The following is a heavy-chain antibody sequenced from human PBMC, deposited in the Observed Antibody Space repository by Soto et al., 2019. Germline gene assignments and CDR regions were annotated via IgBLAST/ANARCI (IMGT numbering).Heavy chain of an antibody. Sequence: GGSLRLSCAASGFTFSSYSMNWVRQAPGKGLEWVSSISSSSSYIYYADSVKGRFTISRDNAKNSLYLQMNSLRAEDTAVYYCARDGLSIAARPPYYYYGMDVWGQGTTVTVSS. J-gene: IGHJ6*02. D-gene: IGHD6-6*01. CDR3: ARDGLSIAARPPYYYYGMDV. CDR1: GFTFSSYS. V-gene: IGHV3-21*01. CDR2: ISSSSSYI.